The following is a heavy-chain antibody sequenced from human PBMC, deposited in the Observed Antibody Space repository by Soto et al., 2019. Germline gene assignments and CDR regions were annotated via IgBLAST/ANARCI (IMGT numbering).Heavy chain of an antibody. D-gene: IGHD3-3*01. J-gene: IGHJ6*02. CDR1: GGTFSSYA. Sequence: GASVQVSCKASGGTFSSYAISWVRQDPGHGLEWRGGIIPIVGTANYAKKVQGRVTITAVESTSTAYMELSSLRSEDTAVYYCARGKLGGCLNPFWSGCYYGMDVWGQGTTVTVSS. V-gene: IGHV1-69*13. CDR2: IIPIVGTA. CDR3: ARGKLGGCLNPFWSGCYYGMDV.